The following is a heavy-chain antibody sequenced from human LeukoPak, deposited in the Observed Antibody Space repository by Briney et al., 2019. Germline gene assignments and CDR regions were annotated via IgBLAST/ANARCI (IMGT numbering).Heavy chain of an antibody. CDR2: INPNSGGT. D-gene: IGHD5-12*01. V-gene: IGHV1-2*02. CDR3: ARGSGYVNWFDP. CDR1: GYTFTGYY. J-gene: IGHJ5*02. Sequence: ASVKVSCKASGYTFTGYYMHWVRQAPGQGLEWMGWINPNSGGTNYAQKFQGRVTMTRDTSIGTAYMELSRLRSDDTAVYYCARGSGYVNWFDPWGQGTLVTVSS.